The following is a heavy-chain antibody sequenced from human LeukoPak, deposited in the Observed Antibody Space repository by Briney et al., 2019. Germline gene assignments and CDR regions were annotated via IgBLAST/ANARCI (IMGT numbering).Heavy chain of an antibody. CDR2: IKAKAHGGTT. Sequence: GGSLRLSCAASGFIFSSFGMHWVRQAPGKGLEWVGRIKAKAHGGTTDYAAPVKGRFTISRDDSKNTLYLQMNSLKTEDTAVYYCTTDGVGIEGATFDYWGQGTLVTVSS. D-gene: IGHD1-26*01. V-gene: IGHV3-15*01. CDR3: TTDGVGIEGATFDY. CDR1: GFIFSSFG. J-gene: IGHJ4*02.